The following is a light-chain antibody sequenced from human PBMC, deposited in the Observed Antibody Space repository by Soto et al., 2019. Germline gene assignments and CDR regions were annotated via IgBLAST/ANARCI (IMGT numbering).Light chain of an antibody. CDR1: QGISSW. Sequence: DIQITQSPSSVSSSVVDRFTITCRASQGISSWLAWYQQKPGKAPKLLIYDASSLESGVPSRFSGSVSGTEFTLTISSLQPDDFATYYCQQYKSYSTFGQGTKVDIK. CDR2: DAS. V-gene: IGKV1-5*01. J-gene: IGKJ1*01. CDR3: QQYKSYST.